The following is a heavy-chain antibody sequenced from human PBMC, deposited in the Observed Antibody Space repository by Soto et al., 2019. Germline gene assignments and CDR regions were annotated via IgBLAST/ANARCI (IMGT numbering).Heavy chain of an antibody. CDR1: GGSIITTTYY. Sequence: QLQLQESGPGQVKPSETLSLTCTVSGGSIITTTYYWGWLRQPPGKGLEWIGSVYYSGSTYYNPSLKSRVTISVDTSMNQFSLMLSSVTAADTAVYFCARAPTDYSHDYWGLGNLVTVSS. J-gene: IGHJ4*02. D-gene: IGHD4-4*01. CDR3: ARAPTDYSHDY. CDR2: VYYSGST. V-gene: IGHV4-39*01.